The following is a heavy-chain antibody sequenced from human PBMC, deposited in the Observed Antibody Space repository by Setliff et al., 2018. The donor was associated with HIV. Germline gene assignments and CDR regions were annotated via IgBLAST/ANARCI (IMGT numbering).Heavy chain of an antibody. D-gene: IGHD3-16*01. CDR1: GGSISSRSYY. CDR2: ISTSGTT. CDR3: ARVSTDYVWGSFLSSGPYYFDF. V-gene: IGHV4-61*09. J-gene: IGHJ4*02. Sequence: SETLSLTCSVSGGSISSRSYYWSWIRQPAGMRLEWIGHISTSGTTNYNPSLKSRVTISADTSKSQFSLKLTSVTAADTAAYFCARVSTDYVWGSFLSSGPYYFDFWGQGALVTVS.